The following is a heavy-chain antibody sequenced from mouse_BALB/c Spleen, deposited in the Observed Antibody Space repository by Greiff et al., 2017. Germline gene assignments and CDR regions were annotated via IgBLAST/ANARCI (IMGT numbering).Heavy chain of an antibody. J-gene: IGHJ3*01. CDR1: GFTFSSFG. CDR3: GREGDGFAY. CDR2: ISSGSSNI. V-gene: IGHV5-17*02. Sequence: EVKLMESGGGLVQPGGSRKLSCAASGFTFSSFGMHWVRQAPEKGLEWVAYISSGSSNIYYADTVKGRFTISRDNPKNTLFLEMTSLRSEDTAMYYCGREGDGFAYWGQGTLVTVSA.